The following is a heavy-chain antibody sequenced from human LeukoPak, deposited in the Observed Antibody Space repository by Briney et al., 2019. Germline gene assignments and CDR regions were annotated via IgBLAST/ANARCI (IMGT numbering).Heavy chain of an antibody. CDR3: ATSRSFDY. Sequence: PGGSLRLSCTAPGFTFSSYWMHWVRQAPGKGLVWVSHINYDGSSTNYADSVKGRFTISRDNAKNTLYLQMNSLRAEDTAVYYCATSRSFDYWGQGTLVTVSS. CDR1: GFTFSSYW. CDR2: INYDGSST. V-gene: IGHV3-74*01. D-gene: IGHD3-16*02. J-gene: IGHJ4*02.